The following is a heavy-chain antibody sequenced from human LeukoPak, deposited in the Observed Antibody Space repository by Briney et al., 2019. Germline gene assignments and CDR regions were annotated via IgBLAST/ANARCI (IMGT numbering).Heavy chain of an antibody. J-gene: IGHJ4*02. CDR1: GGSISSYY. Sequence: SETLSLTCTVSGGSISSYYWSWIRQPPGKGLEWIGYIYYSGSTYYNPSLKSRVTISVDRSKNQFSLKLSSVTAADTAVYYCARESPASAYCGGDCPGYFDYWGQGTLVTVSS. CDR2: IYYSGST. D-gene: IGHD2-21*01. V-gene: IGHV4-59*12. CDR3: ARESPASAYCGGDCPGYFDY.